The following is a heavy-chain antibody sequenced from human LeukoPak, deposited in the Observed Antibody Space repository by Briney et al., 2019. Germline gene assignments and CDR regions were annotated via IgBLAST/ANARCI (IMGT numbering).Heavy chain of an antibody. CDR2: ICYDGSNK. CDR1: GFTFSSYG. Sequence: GGSLRLSCAASGFTFSSYGMHWVRQAPGKXLEWVADICYDGSNKYYADQVKGRFTISRDNSTNTPYLQMNSLRAEDTAVYYCARDRYSSGWHPSYYYYGMDVWGQGTTVTVSS. V-gene: IGHV3-33*01. CDR3: ARDRYSSGWHPSYYYYGMDV. D-gene: IGHD6-19*01. J-gene: IGHJ6*02.